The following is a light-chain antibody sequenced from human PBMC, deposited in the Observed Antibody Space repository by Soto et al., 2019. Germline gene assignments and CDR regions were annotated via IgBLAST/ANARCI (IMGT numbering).Light chain of an antibody. CDR3: QQYYNWPRT. Sequence: EIVLTQFPGTLSMSPGERASLSCSASQSVSRSYLAWYQQKPGQAPRLLIYGASTRATGIPARFSGSGSGTEFTLTISSLQPEDFAVYYCQQYYNWPRTFGQGTKLEIK. J-gene: IGKJ1*01. V-gene: IGKV3-15*01. CDR2: GAS. CDR1: QSVSRSY.